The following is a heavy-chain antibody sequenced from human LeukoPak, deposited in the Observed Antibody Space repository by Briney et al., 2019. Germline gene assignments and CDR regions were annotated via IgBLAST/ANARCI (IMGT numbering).Heavy chain of an antibody. CDR2: ISSTGAGT. Sequence: GGSLRLSCAASGFTFDSYAMSWVRQAPGKGLEWVSAISSTGAGTYYVDSVKGRFTISRDNSKNTLYLQVNGLRVEDTAVYYCAKGGIYAFDYWGQGTLVTVSS. CDR1: GFTFDSYA. D-gene: IGHD2-21*01. J-gene: IGHJ4*02. V-gene: IGHV3-23*01. CDR3: AKGGIYAFDY.